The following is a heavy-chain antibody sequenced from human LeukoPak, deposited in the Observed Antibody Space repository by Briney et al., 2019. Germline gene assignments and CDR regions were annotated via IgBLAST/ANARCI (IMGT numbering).Heavy chain of an antibody. D-gene: IGHD3-10*01. CDR2: IKSKTDGGTT. CDR3: TTDTTIGPGSYYIPSFDY. V-gene: IGHV3-15*01. CDR1: GFTFSNAW. Sequence: PGGSLRLSCAASGFTFSNAWMSWVRQAPGKGLEWVGRIKSKTDGGTTDYAAPVKGRFTISRDDSKNTLYLQMNSLKTEDTAVYYCTTDTTIGPGSYYIPSFDYWGQGTLVTVSP. J-gene: IGHJ4*02.